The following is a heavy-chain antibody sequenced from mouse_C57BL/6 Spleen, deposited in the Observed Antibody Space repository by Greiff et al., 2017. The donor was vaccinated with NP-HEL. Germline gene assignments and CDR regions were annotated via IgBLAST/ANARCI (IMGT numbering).Heavy chain of an antibody. J-gene: IGHJ4*01. V-gene: IGHV1-81*01. Sequence: QVHVKQSGAELARPGASVKLSCKASGYTFTSYGISWVKQRTGQGLEWIGEIYPRSGNTYYNEKFKGKATLTADKSSSTAYMELRSLTSEDSAVYFCADDYDYSMDYWGQGTSVTVSS. CDR3: ADDYDYSMDY. D-gene: IGHD2-4*01. CDR2: IYPRSGNT. CDR1: GYTFTSYG.